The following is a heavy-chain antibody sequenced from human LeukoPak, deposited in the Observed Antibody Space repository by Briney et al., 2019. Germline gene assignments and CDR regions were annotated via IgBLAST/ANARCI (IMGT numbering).Heavy chain of an antibody. Sequence: PGGSLRLSCAASGFTFSSYSMNWVRQAPGKGLEWVAVISSDGSNEYSADSVKGRFTISRDNSKNTLSLQMNSLRAEDTAVYYCAKDPHTVTAFDIWGQGTMVTVSS. D-gene: IGHD4-17*01. CDR1: GFTFSSYS. CDR3: AKDPHTVTAFDI. V-gene: IGHV3-30*18. CDR2: ISSDGSNE. J-gene: IGHJ3*02.